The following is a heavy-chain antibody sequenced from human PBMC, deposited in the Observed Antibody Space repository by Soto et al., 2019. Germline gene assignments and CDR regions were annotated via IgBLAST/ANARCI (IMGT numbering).Heavy chain of an antibody. D-gene: IGHD6-19*01. CDR1: GFTFSSYA. J-gene: IGHJ4*02. CDR2: ISGSGGST. CDR3: ARGRYSSNCFGY. Sequence: GGSLRLSCAASGFTFSSYAMSWVRQAPGKGREWVSAISGSGGSTYYADSVQGRFTISRDNSKNTLYLQMNSLRAEDTAVYYCARGRYSSNCFGYWGRGTLVTVGS. V-gene: IGHV3-23*01.